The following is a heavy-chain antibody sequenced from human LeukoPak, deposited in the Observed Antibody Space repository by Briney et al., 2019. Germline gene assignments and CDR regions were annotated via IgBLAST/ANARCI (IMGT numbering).Heavy chain of an antibody. CDR2: ILYDGSKK. CDR3: ANFDGSTQAFQI. CDR1: GFIFSSYN. V-gene: IGHV3-30*18. D-gene: IGHD3-9*01. J-gene: IGHJ3*02. Sequence: GGSLRLSCAASGFIFSSYNMHWVRQAPGKGLKWVAAILYDGSKKYYADSVKGRFSVYRDNSNYTLYMELNSLRPEDTALYSCANFDGSTQAFQIWGQGTMVTVSS.